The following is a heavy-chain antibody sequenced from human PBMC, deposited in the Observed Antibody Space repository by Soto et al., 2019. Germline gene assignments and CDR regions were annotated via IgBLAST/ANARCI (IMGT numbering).Heavy chain of an antibody. CDR3: ARGSYRAFDY. CDR2: IYSGGAT. V-gene: IGHV3-53*01. D-gene: IGHD4-4*01. J-gene: IGHJ4*02. CDR1: DFSVSSNY. Sequence: PGGSLRLSCAASDFSVSSNYLSWVRQAPGKGLEWVSGIYSGGATYYADSVKGRFTFSRDNSKNTVYLQMNSLRVEDTAVYYCARGSYRAFDYWGQGTLVTVSS.